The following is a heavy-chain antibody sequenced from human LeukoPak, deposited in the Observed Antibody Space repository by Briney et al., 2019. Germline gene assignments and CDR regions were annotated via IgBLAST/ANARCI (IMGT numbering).Heavy chain of an antibody. J-gene: IGHJ4*02. Sequence: PGGSLRLSCAASGFTFSTYAMSWVRQAPGKALEWVSSVRGSGDGTDYADSVKGRFTVSRDNSKNTLYLQMNSLRAEDTAVYYCARLDGGGYFDYWGQGTLVTVSS. CDR3: ARLDGGGYFDY. V-gene: IGHV3-23*01. CDR1: GFTFSTYA. D-gene: IGHD1-26*01. CDR2: VRGSGDGT.